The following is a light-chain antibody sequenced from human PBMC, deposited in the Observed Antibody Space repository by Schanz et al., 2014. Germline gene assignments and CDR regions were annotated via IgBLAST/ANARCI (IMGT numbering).Light chain of an antibody. V-gene: IGKV3D-20*02. Sequence: EIVMTQSPGTLSVSPGERATLSCRASQSVSSSYLAWYQQKPGQSPRLLIYDASNRATGIPARFSGSGSGTDFTLTLSSLEPEDFAVYYCQKRSNWPLTFGQGTRLEIK. CDR3: QKRSNWPLT. CDR1: QSVSSSY. J-gene: IGKJ5*01. CDR2: DAS.